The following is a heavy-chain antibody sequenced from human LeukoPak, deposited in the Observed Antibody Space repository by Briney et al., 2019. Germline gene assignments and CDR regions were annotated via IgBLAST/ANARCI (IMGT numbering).Heavy chain of an antibody. J-gene: IGHJ5*02. Sequence: PSETLSLTCSVSGGSISSYYWSWVRQPPGKGLEWIGYIQNSVTSYTDNPSLRSRVTISVDTSKNQFSLRVTSVTAADTAVYYCVRSPQLDHWGQGTLVTVSS. CDR1: GGSISSYY. CDR3: VRSPQLDH. CDR2: IQNSVTSY. V-gene: IGHV4-59*01.